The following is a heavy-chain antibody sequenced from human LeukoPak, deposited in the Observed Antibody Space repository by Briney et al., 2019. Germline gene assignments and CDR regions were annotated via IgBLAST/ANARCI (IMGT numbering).Heavy chain of an antibody. Sequence: SETLSLTCTVSGVSISSSSYYWGWIRQPPGKGLEWIGSIYYSGSTYYNPSLKSRVTISVDTSKNQFSLKLSSVTAADTAVYYCARPGAHPRYCSGGSCPPGDAFDIWGQGTMVTVSS. D-gene: IGHD2-15*01. CDR3: ARPGAHPRYCSGGSCPPGDAFDI. V-gene: IGHV4-39*01. CDR1: GVSISSSSYY. CDR2: IYYSGST. J-gene: IGHJ3*02.